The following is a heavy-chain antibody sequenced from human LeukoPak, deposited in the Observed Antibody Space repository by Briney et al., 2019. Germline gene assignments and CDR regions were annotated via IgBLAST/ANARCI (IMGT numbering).Heavy chain of an antibody. CDR2: ISGTGATT. CDR1: GGSFSGYY. CDR3: AKWLTFSISSGATFDY. D-gene: IGHD2-21*01. V-gene: IGHV3-23*01. Sequence: TSETLSLTCAVYGGSFSGYYWSWIRQPPGKGLEWVSAISGTGATTYYADSVKGRFTISRDNSKNTLYLQMNSLRAEDTAIYYCAKWLTFSISSGATFDYWGQGSLVTVSS. J-gene: IGHJ4*02.